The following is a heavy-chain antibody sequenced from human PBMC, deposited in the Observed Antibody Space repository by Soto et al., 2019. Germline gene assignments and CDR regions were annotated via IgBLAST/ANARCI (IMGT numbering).Heavy chain of an antibody. D-gene: IGHD3-16*01. J-gene: IGHJ1*01. CDR2: TSYEGSDK. V-gene: IGHV3-30*19. CDR1: GFTFRSYV. Sequence: QVQLVESGGGVVQPGTSLRVSCVGSGFTFRSYVIHWVRQAPGKGLEWVALTSYEGSDKYYDNSVRGRFTISRDNSRNTVDLQMDSLRLEDTALYYCARWGTTGGLDVWGQGTVVSISS. CDR3: ARWGTTGGLDV.